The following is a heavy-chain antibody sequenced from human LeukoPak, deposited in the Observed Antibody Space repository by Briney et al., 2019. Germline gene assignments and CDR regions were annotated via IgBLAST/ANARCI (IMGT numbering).Heavy chain of an antibody. J-gene: IGHJ1*01. D-gene: IGHD2-2*01. CDR2: IYYSGST. CDR3: ARGVGVPAIHAEYFQH. Sequence: PSETLSLTCTVSGGSISSYYWSWIRQPPGKGLEWIGYIYYSGSTNYNPSLKSRVTISVDTSKNQFSLKLSSVTAADTAVYYCARGVGVPAIHAEYFQHWGQGTLVTVSS. CDR1: GGSISSYY. V-gene: IGHV4-59*08.